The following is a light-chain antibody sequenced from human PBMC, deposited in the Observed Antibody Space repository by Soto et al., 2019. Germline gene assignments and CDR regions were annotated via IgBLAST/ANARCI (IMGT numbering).Light chain of an antibody. CDR2: SNN. CDR1: SSNIGSNT. V-gene: IGLV1-44*01. CDR3: AAWDDSLNGPHVV. Sequence: QSVLTQPPSVSAAPGQKVTISCSGSSSNIGSNTVNWYQQLPGTAPKLLIYSNNQRPSGVPDRFSGSKSGTSASLAISGLQSEDEADYYCAAWDDSLNGPHVVFGGGTKLTVL. J-gene: IGLJ2*01.